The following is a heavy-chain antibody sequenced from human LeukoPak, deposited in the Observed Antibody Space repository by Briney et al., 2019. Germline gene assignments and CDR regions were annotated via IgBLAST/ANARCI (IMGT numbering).Heavy chain of an antibody. CDR3: ARGWITFGRVITN. CDR1: GGSFSGYY. J-gene: IGHJ4*02. CDR2: INHSGTT. D-gene: IGHD3-16*02. V-gene: IGHV4-34*01. Sequence: SETLSLTCAVYGGSFSGYYWSWIRQPPGKGLEWIGEINHSGTTDYNPSLKSRVTISVDTSKNQFSLKLSSVTAADPAVYYCARGWITFGRVITNWGQGTLVTVSS.